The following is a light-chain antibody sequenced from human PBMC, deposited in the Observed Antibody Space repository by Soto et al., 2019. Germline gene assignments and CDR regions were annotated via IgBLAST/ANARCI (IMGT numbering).Light chain of an antibody. CDR1: QSVSSNY. J-gene: IGKJ4*02. CDR2: GVS. V-gene: IGKV3-20*01. CDR3: QQYFTSPLT. Sequence: EVVLTQSPGTLSLSPGESATLSCRASQSVSSNYLAWYQQKPGQAPRLLIYGVSTRATGIPDRFSGSGSGTDFSLPISRLEPEDFGLYYCQQYFTSPLTFGGGTEVEIK.